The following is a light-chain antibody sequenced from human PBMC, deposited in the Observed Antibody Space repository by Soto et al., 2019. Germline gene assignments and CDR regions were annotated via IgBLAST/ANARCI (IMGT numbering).Light chain of an antibody. V-gene: IGLV2-14*01. CDR2: VVS. CDR3: SSYRSSGTSV. Sequence: QSALTQPASVSGSPGQSIAISCTGTSSDVGGYNYVSWHQQHPGKAPKVLISVVSNRPSGVSNRFSGSKSGNTASLTISGLQAEYESDYYCSSYRSSGTSVFGSGIKAAGL. J-gene: IGLJ1*01. CDR1: SSDVGGYNY.